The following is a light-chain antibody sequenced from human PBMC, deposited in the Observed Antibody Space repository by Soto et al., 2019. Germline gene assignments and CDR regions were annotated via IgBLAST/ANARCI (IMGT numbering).Light chain of an antibody. CDR3: SSYTTSSTQV. V-gene: IGLV2-14*01. Sequence: QAVVTQPASVSGSPGQSITISCTGTSSDVGYYNYVSWYQHHPGKAPKLMIYEVSNRPSGVSNRFSGSKSGNTASLTISGLQAEDEADYYCSSYTTSSTQVFGGGTQLTVL. CDR1: SSDVGYYNY. J-gene: IGLJ3*02. CDR2: EVS.